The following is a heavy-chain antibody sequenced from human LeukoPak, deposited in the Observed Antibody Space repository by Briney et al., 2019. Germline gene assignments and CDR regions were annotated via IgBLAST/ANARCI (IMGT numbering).Heavy chain of an antibody. CDR2: INPNSGGT. Sequence: ASVKVSCKASGYTFTGCYMHWVRQAPGQGLEWMGRINPNSGGTNYAQKFQGRVTMTRDTSISTAYMELSRLRSDDTAVYYCARERRAVAGGYNWFDPWGQGTLVTVSS. CDR1: GYTFTGCY. V-gene: IGHV1-2*06. CDR3: ARERRAVAGGYNWFDP. J-gene: IGHJ5*02. D-gene: IGHD6-19*01.